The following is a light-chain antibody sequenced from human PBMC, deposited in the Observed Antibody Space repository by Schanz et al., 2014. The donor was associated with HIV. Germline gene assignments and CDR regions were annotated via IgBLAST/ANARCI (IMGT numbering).Light chain of an antibody. CDR3: QSSDADNPGV. Sequence: FMLTQPHSVSASPGETATISCTRSSGSIADNCVQWYQHRPGSAPTSILYGESQRPSGVPDRFSGSIDRSSNSASLTISGLKTEDEADYFCQSSDADNPGVFGGGTKLTVL. CDR2: GES. J-gene: IGLJ2*01. CDR1: SGSIADNC. V-gene: IGLV6-57*04.